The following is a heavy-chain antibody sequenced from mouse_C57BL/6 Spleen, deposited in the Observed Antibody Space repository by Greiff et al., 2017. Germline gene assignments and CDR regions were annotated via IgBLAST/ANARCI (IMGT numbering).Heavy chain of an antibody. Sequence: EVHLVESGGGLVKPGGSLKLSCAASGFTFSDYGMHWVRQAPEKGLEWVAYISSGSSTIYYADTVKGRFTISRDNAKNTLFLQMTSLRSEDTAMYYCARGDTGTGFAYWGQGTLVTVSA. CDR2: ISSGSSTI. J-gene: IGHJ3*01. CDR1: GFTFSDYG. V-gene: IGHV5-17*01. D-gene: IGHD4-1*01. CDR3: ARGDTGTGFAY.